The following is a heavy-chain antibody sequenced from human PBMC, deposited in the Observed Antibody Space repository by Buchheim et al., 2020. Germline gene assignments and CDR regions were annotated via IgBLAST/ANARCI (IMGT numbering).Heavy chain of an antibody. D-gene: IGHD1-26*01. V-gene: IGHV3-30*18. CDR3: AKSWEDGYFDY. CDR1: GFTFTSYG. J-gene: IGHJ4*02. CDR2: ISYDGSDK. Sequence: QVQLVESGGGVVQPGRSLRLSCAASGFTFTSYGMHWVRQAPGKGLEWVAVISYDGSDKYYADSVKGRLTISRDTSKNTLYLQMNSLRAEDTAVYYCAKSWEDGYFDYWGQGTL.